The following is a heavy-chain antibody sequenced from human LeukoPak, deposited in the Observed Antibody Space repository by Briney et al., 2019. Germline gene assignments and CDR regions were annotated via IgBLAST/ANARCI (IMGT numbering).Heavy chain of an antibody. CDR1: GYTFTSYG. CDR3: ARDRVLRYFDWLSHDAFDI. D-gene: IGHD3-9*01. V-gene: IGHV1-18*01. CDR2: ISAYNGNT. J-gene: IGHJ3*02. Sequence: ASVKVSCKASGYTFTSYGISWVRQAPGQGLEGMGWISAYNGNTNYAQKLQGRVTMTTDTSTSTAYMELRSLRSDDTAVYYCARDRVLRYFDWLSHDAFDIWGQGTMVTVSS.